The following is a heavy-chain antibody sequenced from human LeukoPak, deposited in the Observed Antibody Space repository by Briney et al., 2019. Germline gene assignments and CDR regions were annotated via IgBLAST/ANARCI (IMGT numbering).Heavy chain of an antibody. V-gene: IGHV4-30-2*01. CDR2: IYHSGST. J-gene: IGHJ6*02. Sequence: SETLSLTCAVSGGSISSGGYSWSWIRQPPGKGLEWIGYIYHSGSTYYNPSLKSRVTISVDRSKNQFSLKLSSVTAADTAVYYCARDPRFKYCSSTSCHQPTQRRTKNYYYYGMDVWGQGTTVTVSS. D-gene: IGHD2-2*01. CDR1: GGSISSGGYS. CDR3: ARDPRFKYCSSTSCHQPTQRRTKNYYYYGMDV.